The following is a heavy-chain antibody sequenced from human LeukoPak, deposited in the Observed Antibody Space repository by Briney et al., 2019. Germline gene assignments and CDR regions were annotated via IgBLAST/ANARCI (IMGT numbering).Heavy chain of an antibody. CDR3: ARDGNWNYEEY. D-gene: IGHD1-7*01. Sequence: GGSLRLSCAASGFTFSSYSMNWVRQAPGKGLEWVSSISSSSSYIYYADSVKGRFTISRDNAKNSLYLQMNSLGAEDTAVYYCARDGNWNYEEYWGQGTLVTVSS. CDR1: GFTFSSYS. CDR2: ISSSSSYI. V-gene: IGHV3-21*01. J-gene: IGHJ4*02.